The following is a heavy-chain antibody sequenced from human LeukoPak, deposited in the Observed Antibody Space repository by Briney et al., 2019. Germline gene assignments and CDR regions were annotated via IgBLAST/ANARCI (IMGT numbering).Heavy chain of an antibody. CDR3: AGVLARRRGYQLLSDDY. D-gene: IGHD2-2*01. J-gene: IGHJ4*02. CDR2: IYYSGST. Sequence: SETLSLTCTVSGGSISSYYWSWLRQPPGKGLEWIGYIYYSGSTNYNPSLKSRVTISVDTSKNQFSLKLSSVTAADTAVYYCAGVLARRRGYQLLSDDYWGQGTLVTVSS. CDR1: GGSISSYY. V-gene: IGHV4-59*01.